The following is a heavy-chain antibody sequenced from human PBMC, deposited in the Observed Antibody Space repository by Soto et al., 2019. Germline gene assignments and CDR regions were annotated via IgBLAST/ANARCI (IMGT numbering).Heavy chain of an antibody. CDR3: ARRSSGWYFDY. Sequence: SCAASGFTFSSYAMNWVRQAPGKGLEWVSVTSGSGGSTYYADSVKGRFTISRDNSKNTMYLQMNSLRAEDTAVYYCARRSSGWYFDYWGQGTLVTVSS. D-gene: IGHD6-19*01. V-gene: IGHV3-23*01. CDR1: GFTFSSYA. CDR2: TSGSGGST. J-gene: IGHJ4*02.